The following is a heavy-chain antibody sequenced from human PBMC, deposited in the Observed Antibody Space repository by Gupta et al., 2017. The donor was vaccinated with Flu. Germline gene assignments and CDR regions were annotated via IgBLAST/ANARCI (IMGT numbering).Heavy chain of an antibody. V-gene: IGHV2-5*02. CDR2: IYWDDDK. CDR1: GFSLSTSGVG. Sequence: QITLTESGPALVKPTQTLTLPCTFSGFSLSTSGVGVAWIRQPPGKAPEWLAIIYWDDDKRYSPSLKNRLTITKDTSKNLVVLILTDMDAVDTATYFCTHSSRAQHCSGGNCYTMDVWGQGSTVTVSS. D-gene: IGHD2-15*01. CDR3: THSSRAQHCSGGNCYTMDV. J-gene: IGHJ6*02.